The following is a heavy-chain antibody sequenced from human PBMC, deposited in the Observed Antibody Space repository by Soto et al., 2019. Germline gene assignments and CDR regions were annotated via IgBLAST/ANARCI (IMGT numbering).Heavy chain of an antibody. V-gene: IGHV3-74*01. Sequence: PGGSLRLSCAASGFPFTNYWMNWVRQTPGKGLMWVSRISPDGSDVGYADSVEGRFTVSRDNAKNTLYLQMNSLRAEDTAMYYCACWGHTVPVAPSDFDRWGQGALVTVSS. CDR3: ACWGHTVPVAPSDFDR. J-gene: IGHJ4*02. CDR1: GFPFTNYW. D-gene: IGHD3-16*01. CDR2: ISPDGSDV.